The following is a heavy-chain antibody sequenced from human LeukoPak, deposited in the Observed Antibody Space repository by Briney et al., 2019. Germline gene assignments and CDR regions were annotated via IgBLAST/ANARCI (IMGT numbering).Heavy chain of an antibody. Sequence: ASVKVSCKASGGTFRSYAISWVRQAPGQGLEWMGRIIPILGITNYAQKFQGRVTITADKSTSTAYMELSSLRSEDTAVYYCARARYDSSGYYLDYWGQGTLVTVSS. CDR3: ARARYDSSGYYLDY. CDR2: IIPILGIT. V-gene: IGHV1-69*04. CDR1: GGTFRSYA. D-gene: IGHD3-22*01. J-gene: IGHJ4*02.